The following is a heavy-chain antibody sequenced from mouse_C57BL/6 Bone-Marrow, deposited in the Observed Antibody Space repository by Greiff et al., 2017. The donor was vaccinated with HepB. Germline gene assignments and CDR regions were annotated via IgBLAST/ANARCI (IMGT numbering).Heavy chain of an antibody. J-gene: IGHJ1*03. CDR1: GFNIKDDY. D-gene: IGHD1-1*01. CDR3: TPEGYYYGGYFAV. CDR2: IDPENGDT. Sequence: VQLKQSGAELVRPGASVKLSCTASGFNIKDDYMHWVKQRPEQGLEWIGWIDPENGDTEYASKFQGKATITADTSSNTAYPQLSSLTSEDTAVYYSTPEGYYYGGYFAVWGTGTTVTVSS. V-gene: IGHV14-4*01.